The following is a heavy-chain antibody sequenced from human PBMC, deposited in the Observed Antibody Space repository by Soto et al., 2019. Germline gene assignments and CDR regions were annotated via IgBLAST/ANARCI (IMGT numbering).Heavy chain of an antibody. V-gene: IGHV4-59*08. D-gene: IGHD3-22*01. Sequence: SETLSLTCTVSGGSISSYYWSWIRQPPGKGLEWIGYIYYSGSTNYNPSLKSRVTISVDTSKNQFSLKLSSVTAADTAVYYCARLQWYDSSGYYDNWFDPWGQGTLVTVSS. J-gene: IGHJ5*02. CDR2: IYYSGST. CDR1: GGSISSYY. CDR3: ARLQWYDSSGYYDNWFDP.